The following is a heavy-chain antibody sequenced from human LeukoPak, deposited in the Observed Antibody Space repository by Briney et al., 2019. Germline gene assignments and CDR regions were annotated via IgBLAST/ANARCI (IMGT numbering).Heavy chain of an antibody. CDR2: IYYSGGT. CDR1: GGSISNCRDY. J-gene: IGHJ5*02. V-gene: IGHV4-39*01. Sequence: SETLSLTCTVSGGSISNCRDYWAWIRQPPGKRLEWLANIYYSGGTYYSPSLKSRVTISDDTSKKQFLLMLSLVTAADTADYYCAILISPGWFDPWGQGILVTVSS. CDR3: AILISPGWFDP.